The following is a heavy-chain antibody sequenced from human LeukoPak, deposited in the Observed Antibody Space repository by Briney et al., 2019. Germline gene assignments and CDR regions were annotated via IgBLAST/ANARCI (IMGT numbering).Heavy chain of an antibody. Sequence: SETLSLTCTVSGDSISGYYWSWIRQPPGKGLEWIGYIYYSGSTNYSPSLKSRVTMSVDTSKNQFSLKLTSVTAADTAVYYCARDGVNWNDETGWFDPWGQGTLVTVSS. CDR1: GDSISGYY. J-gene: IGHJ5*02. V-gene: IGHV4-59*01. CDR3: ARDGVNWNDETGWFDP. D-gene: IGHD1-1*01. CDR2: IYYSGST.